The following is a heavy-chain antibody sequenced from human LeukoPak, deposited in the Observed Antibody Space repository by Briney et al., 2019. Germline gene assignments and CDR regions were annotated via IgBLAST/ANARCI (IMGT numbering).Heavy chain of an antibody. V-gene: IGHV3-11*01. CDR1: GFTFSDYY. CDR3: AKGTSGYDFDY. J-gene: IGHJ4*02. D-gene: IGHD5-12*01. Sequence: GGSLRLSCAASGFTFSDYYMSWIRQAPGKGLEWVSYISSSGSTIYYADSVKGRFTISRDNSKNTLYLQMNSLRAEDTAVYYCAKGTSGYDFDYWGQGTLVTVSS. CDR2: ISSSGSTI.